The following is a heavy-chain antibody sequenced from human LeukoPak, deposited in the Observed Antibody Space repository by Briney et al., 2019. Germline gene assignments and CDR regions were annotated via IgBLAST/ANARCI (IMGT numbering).Heavy chain of an antibody. CDR3: AKVDTMIVVVITPFDY. CDR2: ISGSGGST. J-gene: IGHJ4*02. CDR1: GFTFRSYA. V-gene: IGHV3-23*01. Sequence: GGSLRLSCAASGFTFRSYAMSWVRQAPGKGLEWVSAISGSGGSTYYADSVKGRFTISRDNSKNTLYLQMNGLRAEDTAVYYCAKVDTMIVVVITPFDYWGQGTLVTVSS. D-gene: IGHD3-22*01.